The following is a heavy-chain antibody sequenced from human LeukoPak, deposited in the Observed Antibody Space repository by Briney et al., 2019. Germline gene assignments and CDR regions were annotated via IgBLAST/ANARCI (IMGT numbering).Heavy chain of an antibody. CDR2: IVVGSDNT. J-gene: IGHJ4*02. Sequence: SVTVSCKASGFTFTSSAMQWVRQARGQRLEWIGWIVVGSDNTNYAQRFQERVTITRDMSTSTAYMELSSLKSEDTAVYYCARDYYGSGSYEAIDYWGQGTLVTVSS. CDR1: GFTFTSSA. D-gene: IGHD3-10*01. CDR3: ARDYYGSGSYEAIDY. V-gene: IGHV1-58*02.